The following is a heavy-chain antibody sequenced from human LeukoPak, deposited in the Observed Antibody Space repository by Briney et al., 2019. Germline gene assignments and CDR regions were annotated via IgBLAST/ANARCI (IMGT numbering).Heavy chain of an antibody. V-gene: IGHV3-30-3*01. Sequence: GGSLRLSCAASGFTSSSYAMHWVRQAPGKGLEWVAVISYDGSNKYYADSVKGRFTISRDNSKNTLYLQMNSLRAEDTAVYYCARLPSDVGFLEWLLPHYYYGMDVWGQGTTVTVSS. CDR1: GFTSSSYA. CDR3: ARLPSDVGFLEWLLPHYYYGMDV. CDR2: ISYDGSNK. J-gene: IGHJ6*02. D-gene: IGHD3-3*01.